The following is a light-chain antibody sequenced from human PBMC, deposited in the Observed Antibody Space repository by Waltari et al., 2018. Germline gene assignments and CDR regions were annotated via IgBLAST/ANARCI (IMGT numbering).Light chain of an antibody. CDR3: HQYDTSPQT. J-gene: IGKJ1*01. Sequence: ELVLTQSPGTLSFSPGERATLSCRASQNIRGAYLAWYQQRPGQAPRLLIYDSFIRATGIPDRFSGSGSGADFTLTISSLAPEDSAVYFCHQYDTSPQTFGQGTKVSIK. CDR2: DSF. CDR1: QNIRGAY. V-gene: IGKV3-20*01.